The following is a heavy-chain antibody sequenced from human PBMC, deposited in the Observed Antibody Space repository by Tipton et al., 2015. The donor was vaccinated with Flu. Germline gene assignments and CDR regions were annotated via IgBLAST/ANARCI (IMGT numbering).Heavy chain of an antibody. CDR2: ISGSSSNI. V-gene: IGHV3-21*01. CDR1: GFIFNNHR. J-gene: IGHJ5*02. Sequence: SLRLSCAASGFIFNNHRMHWVRQAPGKGLEWVSSISGSSSNIYYADSVKGRFTISRDNAKNSLYLQMNSLRAEDTAVYYCTKDVGATVSYNWFDPWGQGTLVTVSS. CDR3: TKDVGATVSYNWFDP. D-gene: IGHD1-26*01.